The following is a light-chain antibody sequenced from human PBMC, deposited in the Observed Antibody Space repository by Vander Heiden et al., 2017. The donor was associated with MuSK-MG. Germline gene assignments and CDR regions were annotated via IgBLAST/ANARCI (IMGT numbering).Light chain of an antibody. CDR3: QQRRNWPLT. J-gene: IGKJ1*01. CDR1: QSVSSY. V-gene: IGKV3-11*01. CDR2: DAS. Sequence: EIVLTPSPATLSLSPGERATLSCRVSQSVSSYIAWYQQKPGQAPRLLIYDASNRATGIPARFSGSGSGTDFTLTISSLEPEDFAVYYCQQRRNWPLTFGQGTKVEIK.